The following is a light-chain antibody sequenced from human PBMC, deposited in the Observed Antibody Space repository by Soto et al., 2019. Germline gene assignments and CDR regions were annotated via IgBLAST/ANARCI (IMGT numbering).Light chain of an antibody. Sequence: QPVLTQPPSVSGAPGQRVTISCTGSSSNIGAGYDVHWYQQLPGTAPKLLMYGNSNRPSGVPDRFSGSKSGTSASLAITGLQAEDEADYYCQSYDSSLRGVFGGGTKVTVL. V-gene: IGLV1-40*01. CDR2: GNS. CDR1: SSNIGAGYD. J-gene: IGLJ2*01. CDR3: QSYDSSLRGV.